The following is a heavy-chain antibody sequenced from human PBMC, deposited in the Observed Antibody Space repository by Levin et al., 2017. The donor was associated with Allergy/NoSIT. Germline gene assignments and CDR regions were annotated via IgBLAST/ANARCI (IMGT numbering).Heavy chain of an antibody. CDR3: ARGDTTYFFDY. CDR2: VYKTGST. D-gene: IGHD1-1*01. Sequence: SETLSLTCTVSGDSISLYYWNWIRQPPGKGLEWIGYVYKTGSTNYNPSLMSRITMSVDTSKNQISLRLSSVTAADSAVYYCARGDTTYFFDYWGRGTLVTVSS. J-gene: IGHJ4*02. V-gene: IGHV4-59*01. CDR1: GDSISLYY.